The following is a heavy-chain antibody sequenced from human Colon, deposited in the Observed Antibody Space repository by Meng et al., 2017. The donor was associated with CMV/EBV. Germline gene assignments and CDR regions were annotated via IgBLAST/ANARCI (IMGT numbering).Heavy chain of an antibody. D-gene: IGHD5-24*01. V-gene: IGHV3-23*01. CDR2: FSRSGENS. CDR1: GFTFSSHA. Sequence: GEFLKIPCAASGFTFSSHAMSWVRQAPGKGLEWVSGFSRSGENSYYADPVRGRLTISRDISKSTLYLQMDRLRAEDTALYYCAKGSTDGFNGLFDSWGQGALVTVSS. CDR3: AKGSTDGFNGLFDS. J-gene: IGHJ4*02.